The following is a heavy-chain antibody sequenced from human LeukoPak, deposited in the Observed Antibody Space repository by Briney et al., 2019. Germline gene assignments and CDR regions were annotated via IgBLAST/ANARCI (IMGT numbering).Heavy chain of an antibody. CDR1: GGSISSYY. V-gene: IGHV4-4*07. D-gene: IGHD3-3*01. J-gene: IGHJ3*01. Sequence: KTSETLSLTCTVSGGSISSYYWSWIRQPAGKGLEWIGRIYTSGSTNYNPSLKSRVTMSVDTSKNQFSLKLSSVTAADTAVYFCARGPGGYDFWSIXGAXXXWGQGTMVTVSS. CDR3: ARGPGGYDFWSIXGAXXX. CDR2: IYTSGST.